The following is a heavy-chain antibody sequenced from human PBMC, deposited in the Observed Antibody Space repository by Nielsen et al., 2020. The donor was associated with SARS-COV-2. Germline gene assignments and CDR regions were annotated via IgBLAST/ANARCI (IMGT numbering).Heavy chain of an antibody. Sequence: GGSLRLSCAASGFPFSSYEMNWVRQAPGKGLEWVSGINWNGGSTGYADSVKGRFTISRDNAKNSLYLQMNSLRAEDTALYHCARGSSSWTQYKYGMDVWGQGTTVTVSS. J-gene: IGHJ6*02. D-gene: IGHD6-13*01. V-gene: IGHV3-20*01. CDR2: INWNGGST. CDR3: ARGSSSWTQYKYGMDV. CDR1: GFPFSSYE.